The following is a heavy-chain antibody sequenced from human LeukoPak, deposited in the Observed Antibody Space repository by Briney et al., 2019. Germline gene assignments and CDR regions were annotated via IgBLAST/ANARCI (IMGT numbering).Heavy chain of an antibody. Sequence: ASVKVSCTASGYTFTSYDINWVRQATGQGLEWMGWMNPNSGNTGYAQKFQGRVTMTRNTSISTAYMELSSLRSEDTAVYCCARDYVLAAAGYWGQGTLVTVSS. CDR1: GYTFTSYD. CDR3: ARDYVLAAAGY. V-gene: IGHV1-8*01. D-gene: IGHD6-13*01. J-gene: IGHJ4*02. CDR2: MNPNSGNT.